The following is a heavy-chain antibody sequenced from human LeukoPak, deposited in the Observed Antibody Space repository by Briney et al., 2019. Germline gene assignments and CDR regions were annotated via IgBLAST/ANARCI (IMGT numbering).Heavy chain of an antibody. Sequence: GGSLRLSCVASGLPIGDFAMHWVRQAPGKGLEWVSLISGDGVSTFYADSVKGRFSISRDNSKNSLSLEMNSLRTEDTALYYCARESGKFDYWGQGTLVAVSS. J-gene: IGHJ4*02. V-gene: IGHV3-43*02. CDR1: GLPIGDFA. CDR2: ISGDGVST. CDR3: ARESGKFDY.